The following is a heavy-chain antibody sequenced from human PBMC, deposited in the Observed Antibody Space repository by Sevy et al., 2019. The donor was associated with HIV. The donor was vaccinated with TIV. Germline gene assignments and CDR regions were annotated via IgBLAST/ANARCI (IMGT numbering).Heavy chain of an antibody. CDR3: ARGGDVKYCSGDCPFSI. D-gene: IGHD2-21*02. Sequence: ASVKVSCKASGYTFTSYAMHWVRQAPGQRLEWMGWINAGNGNTKYSQKFQGRVTITRDTSASTAYMELSSLRSEDTAVYYCARGGDVKYCSGDCPFSIWGQGTMVTVSS. J-gene: IGHJ3*02. CDR2: INAGNGNT. CDR1: GYTFTSYA. V-gene: IGHV1-3*01.